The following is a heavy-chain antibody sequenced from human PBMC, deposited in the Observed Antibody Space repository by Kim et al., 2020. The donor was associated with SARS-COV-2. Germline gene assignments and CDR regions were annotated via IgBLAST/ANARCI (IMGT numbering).Heavy chain of an antibody. J-gene: IGHJ4*02. CDR3: ASGRGYSGYNFDY. CDR1: GFTFSSYS. V-gene: IGHV3-21*01. CDR2: ISSSSSYI. Sequence: GGSLRLSCAASGFTFSSYSMNWVRQAPGKGLEWVSSISSSSSYIYYADSVKGRFTISRDNAKNSLYLQMNSLRAEDMAVYYCASGRGYSGYNFDYWGQGTLVTVSS. D-gene: IGHD5-12*01.